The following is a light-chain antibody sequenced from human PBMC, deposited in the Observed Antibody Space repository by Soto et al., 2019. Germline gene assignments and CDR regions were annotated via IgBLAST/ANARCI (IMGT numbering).Light chain of an antibody. J-gene: IGKJ2*01. CDR3: LQATHWPHT. CDR2: QVS. CDR1: RSLVHIYGNIY. V-gene: IGKV2-30*02. Sequence: DFFMTQSQLSLPVTLGQPASISCGSSRSLVHIYGNIYLIWFQQRPGKSPRRLIYQVSNRDSGVPDRFSGSGSVTDFTLKISRVEAEDVGVYYCLQATHWPHTLGQGTKVDIK.